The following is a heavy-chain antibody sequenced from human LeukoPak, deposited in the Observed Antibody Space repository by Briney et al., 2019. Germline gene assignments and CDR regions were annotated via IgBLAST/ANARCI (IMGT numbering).Heavy chain of an antibody. CDR3: ALMVPFDY. CDR1: GGSFSGYY. V-gene: IGHV4-34*01. CDR2: INRGST. J-gene: IGHJ4*02. Sequence: SETLSLTCAVYGGSFSGYYWSWIRQPPGKGLEWIGEINRGSTNYNPSLKSRVTISVDTSKNQFSLKLSSATAADTAVYYCALMVPFDYWGQGTLVTVSS. D-gene: IGHD2-8*01.